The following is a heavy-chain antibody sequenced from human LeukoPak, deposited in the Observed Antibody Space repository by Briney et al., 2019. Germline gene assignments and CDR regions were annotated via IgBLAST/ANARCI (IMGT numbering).Heavy chain of an antibody. CDR1: GFTFNSYA. Sequence: GGSLRLSCTAPGFTFNSYAMNWFRQAPGKGLEWVSAISKSGESTYYAGSVKGRFTISRDNSKNTQFLQMNSLRADDTAVYYCARGLPALFQFDYWGQGTLVTVSS. J-gene: IGHJ4*02. CDR2: ISKSGEST. V-gene: IGHV3-23*01. D-gene: IGHD2-2*01. CDR3: ARGLPALFQFDY.